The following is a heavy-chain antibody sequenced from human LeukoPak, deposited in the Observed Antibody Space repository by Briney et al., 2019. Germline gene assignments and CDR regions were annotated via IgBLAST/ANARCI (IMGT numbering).Heavy chain of an antibody. Sequence: SSETLSLTCTISGGSISSYYWSWIRQPPGKGLEWIGYIYYSGRTNYNPSLMSRVTISVDTSKNQFSLKVSSVTAADTAVYYCARVDDSSVIDYWGQGTLVTVSS. CDR1: GGSISSYY. CDR3: ARVDDSSVIDY. V-gene: IGHV4-59*01. J-gene: IGHJ4*02. D-gene: IGHD3-22*01. CDR2: IYYSGRT.